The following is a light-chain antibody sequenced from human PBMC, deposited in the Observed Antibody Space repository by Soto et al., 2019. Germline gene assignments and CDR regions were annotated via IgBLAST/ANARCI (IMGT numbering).Light chain of an antibody. V-gene: IGKV3-15*01. CDR2: GAS. Sequence: EIVMTQSPATLSVSPGERATLSCRASQSVSSNLAWYQQKPGQAPRLLIYGASTRATGIPARFSGRGSGTDFTLTISSLQSEDFAVYYCQQYNNWPRWTFGQGTKVEIK. CDR3: QQYNNWPRWT. J-gene: IGKJ1*01. CDR1: QSVSSN.